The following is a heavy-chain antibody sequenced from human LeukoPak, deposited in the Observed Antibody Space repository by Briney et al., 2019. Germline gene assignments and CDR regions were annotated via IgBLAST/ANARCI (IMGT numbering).Heavy chain of an antibody. Sequence: SETLSLTCTVSGGSISSYYWSWIRQPPGKGLEWIGYIYYSGSTNYNPSLKSRVTISVDTSKNQFSLKLSSVTAADTAVYYCAREVVVAATYDYWGQGTLVTVSS. V-gene: IGHV4-59*12. CDR1: GGSISSYY. J-gene: IGHJ4*02. CDR3: AREVVVAATYDY. D-gene: IGHD2-15*01. CDR2: IYYSGST.